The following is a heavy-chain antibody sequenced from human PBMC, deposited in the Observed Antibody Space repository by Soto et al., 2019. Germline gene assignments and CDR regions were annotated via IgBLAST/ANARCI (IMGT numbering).Heavy chain of an antibody. CDR1: GFTFSSYA. CDR3: AKDIQYSYGHKPRFDY. Sequence: GGSLRLSCAASGFTFSSYAMSWVRQAPGKGLEWVSAISGSGGSTYYADSVKGRFTISRDNSKNTLYLQMNSLRAEDTAVYYCAKDIQYSYGHKPRFDYWGQGTLVTVSS. D-gene: IGHD5-18*01. CDR2: ISGSGGST. J-gene: IGHJ4*02. V-gene: IGHV3-23*01.